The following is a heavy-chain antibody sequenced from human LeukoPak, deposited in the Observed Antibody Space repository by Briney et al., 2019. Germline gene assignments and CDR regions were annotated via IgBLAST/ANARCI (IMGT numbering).Heavy chain of an antibody. J-gene: IGHJ4*02. CDR3: AKRATVTTEYYFDY. V-gene: IGHV3-23*01. CDR1: GLIFSSYA. Sequence: GGSLRLSCAASGLIFSSYAMSWVRQAPGKGLEWVSAISGSGGSTYYADSVKGRFTISRDNSKNTLYLQMNSLRAEDTAVYYCAKRATVTTEYYFDYWGQGTLVTVSS. D-gene: IGHD4-11*01. CDR2: ISGSGGST.